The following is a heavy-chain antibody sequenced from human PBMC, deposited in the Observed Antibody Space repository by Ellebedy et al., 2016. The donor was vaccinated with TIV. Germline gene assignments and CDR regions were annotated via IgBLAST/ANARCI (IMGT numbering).Heavy chain of an antibody. V-gene: IGHV3-7*01. Sequence: GESLKISCAASGFTFTNHWMSWVRQAPGKGLEWVANINQDGSEKYYVDSVKGRFTISRDNAKNSLYLQMNSLRADDTAVYYCARSPYTGYSDLGFDYWGQGSLVTVSS. CDR2: INQDGSEK. CDR3: ARSPYTGYSDLGFDY. J-gene: IGHJ4*02. CDR1: GFTFTNHW. D-gene: IGHD2-2*02.